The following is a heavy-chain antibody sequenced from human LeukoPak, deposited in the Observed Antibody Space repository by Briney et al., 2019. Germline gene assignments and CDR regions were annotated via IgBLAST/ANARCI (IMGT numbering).Heavy chain of an antibody. CDR3: ARVSVGRYYFDN. CDR1: GFTFSSYW. Sequence: PGGSLRLPCAASGFTFSSYWMHWVRQAPGKGLVWVSRINPDGSTTSYADSVKGRFTISRDSAKNTLYLQMNSLRAEDTAVYYCARVSVGRYYFDNWGQGTPVTVS. CDR2: INPDGSTT. J-gene: IGHJ4*02. D-gene: IGHD3-3*02. V-gene: IGHV3-74*01.